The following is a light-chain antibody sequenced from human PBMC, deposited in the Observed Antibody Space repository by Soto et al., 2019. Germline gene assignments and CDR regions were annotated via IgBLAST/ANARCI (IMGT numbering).Light chain of an antibody. J-gene: IGKJ1*01. Sequence: EIVLTQSPGTLSLSPGERATLSCRASQSVTSSYLAWYQHKPGQAPRLLIYGASNRATGIPDRFSGSGSGTDFTLTISRLEPEDFAVYYCQQYGSSPQTFGQGTKVEIK. CDR3: QQYGSSPQT. CDR1: QSVTSSY. CDR2: GAS. V-gene: IGKV3-20*01.